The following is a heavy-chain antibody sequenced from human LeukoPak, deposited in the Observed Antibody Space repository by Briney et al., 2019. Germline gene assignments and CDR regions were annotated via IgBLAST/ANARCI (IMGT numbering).Heavy chain of an antibody. V-gene: IGHV3-30*03. J-gene: IGHJ4*02. CDR2: ISYDGSNK. CDR1: GFTFSSYG. D-gene: IGHD2/OR15-2a*01. CDR3: VRDDRENNFDY. Sequence: GGSLRLSCAASGFTFSSYGMHWVRQAPGKGLEWVAVISYDGSNKYYADSVKGRFTISRDNSKNTLYLQMNSLRAEDTAVYYCVRDDRENNFDYWGQGTLVTVSS.